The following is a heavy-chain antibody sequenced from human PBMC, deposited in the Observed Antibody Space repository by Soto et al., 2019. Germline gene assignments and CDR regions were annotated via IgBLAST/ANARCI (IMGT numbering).Heavy chain of an antibody. J-gene: IGHJ4*02. V-gene: IGHV4-30-2*01. CDR3: ARGGSYYDSSGYYYPPYYFDY. D-gene: IGHD3-22*01. CDR1: GGSISSGGYS. Sequence: SETLSLTCAVSGGSISSGGYSWGWIRQPPGKGLEWIGYIYHSGSTYYNPSLKSRVTISVDRSKNQFSLKLSSVTAADTAVYYCARGGSYYDSSGYYYPPYYFDYWGQGTLVTVSS. CDR2: IYHSGST.